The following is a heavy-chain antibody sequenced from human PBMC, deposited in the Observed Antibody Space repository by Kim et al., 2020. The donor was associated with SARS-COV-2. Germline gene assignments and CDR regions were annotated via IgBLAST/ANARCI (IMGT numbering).Heavy chain of an antibody. J-gene: IGHJ6*02. CDR3: AKVPAYYYGMDV. V-gene: IGHV3-23*03. Sequence: VEGRFNISRHNSKTALYLQMNSLRAEDPAVYYCAKVPAYYYGMDVWGQGTTVTVSS.